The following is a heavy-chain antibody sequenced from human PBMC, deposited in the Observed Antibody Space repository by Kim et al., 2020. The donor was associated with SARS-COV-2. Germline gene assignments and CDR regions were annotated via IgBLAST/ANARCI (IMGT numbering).Heavy chain of an antibody. J-gene: IGHJ4*02. D-gene: IGHD3-10*01. V-gene: IGHV3-23*01. Sequence: ADTVKGRFTITRDNPKNTLYLQMNSLRAEDTAVYYCARNPPAMVRGVVDYWGQGTLVTVSS. CDR3: ARNPPAMVRGVVDY.